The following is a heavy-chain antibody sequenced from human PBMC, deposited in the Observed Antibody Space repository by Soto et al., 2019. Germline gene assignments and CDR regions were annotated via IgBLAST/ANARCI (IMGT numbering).Heavy chain of an antibody. CDR3: ARQGGSPVTYFDY. CDR2: IYYSGST. Sequence: QLQLQESGPGLVKPSETLSLTCTVSGGSISSSSYYWGWIRQPPGKGLEWIGSIYYSGSTYYNPSLKSRVTISVDTSKNQFSLKLSSVTAADTAVYYCARQGGSPVTYFDYWGQGTLVTVSS. CDR1: GGSISSSSYY. V-gene: IGHV4-39*01. D-gene: IGHD4-17*01. J-gene: IGHJ4*02.